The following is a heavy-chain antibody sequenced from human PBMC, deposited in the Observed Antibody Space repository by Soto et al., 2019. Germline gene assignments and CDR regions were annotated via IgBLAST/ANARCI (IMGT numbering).Heavy chain of an antibody. V-gene: IGHV4-31*03. J-gene: IGHJ4*02. CDR3: ARFGYATNTGIDC. CDR2: IYYIGST. D-gene: IGHD3-16*01. CDR1: GASISSGGYY. Sequence: TPETLSLTCTVSGASISSGGYYWSWIRQHPGKGLEWIGYIYYIGSTYYNPSLKSRVTISVDTSKNQFSLKLNSVTAADTAVYYCARFGYATNTGIDCWGQGTQVTVSS.